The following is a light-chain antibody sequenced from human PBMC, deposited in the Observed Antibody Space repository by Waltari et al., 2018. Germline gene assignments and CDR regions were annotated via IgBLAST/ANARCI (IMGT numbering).Light chain of an antibody. CDR1: NIGSKS. Sequence: SYVLTQPPSVSVAPGQTATFTCGGDNIGSKSGKWYLQKPGQAPVLVVYEDSVRPTGLPGRCSGSNAGNTATLTISRAETGDEADYYCQVWDSITDHVVFGGGTKVTVL. J-gene: IGLJ2*01. V-gene: IGLV3-21*02. CDR3: QVWDSITDHVV. CDR2: EDS.